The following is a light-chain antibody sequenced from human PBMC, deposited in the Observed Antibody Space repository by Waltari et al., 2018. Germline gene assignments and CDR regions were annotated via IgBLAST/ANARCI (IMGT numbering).Light chain of an antibody. V-gene: IGKV3-20*01. Sequence: IMLTQSPGTLSLSPGERATPSCRASQSISRYLAWYQQKPGQAPRHLIYGATTSATGIPDRFSGSGSGTDFSLTISGLEPEDSAVYYCQHHFRLPATFGQGTKVEIK. CDR2: GAT. CDR1: QSISRY. CDR3: QHHFRLPAT. J-gene: IGKJ1*01.